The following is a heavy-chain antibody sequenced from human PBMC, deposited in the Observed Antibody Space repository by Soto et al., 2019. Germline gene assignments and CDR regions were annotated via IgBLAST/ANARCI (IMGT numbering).Heavy chain of an antibody. CDR2: TYYRSRWYN. CDR1: GDSVSSKSAA. J-gene: IGHJ6*03. V-gene: IGHV6-1*01. Sequence: SQTLSLTCAISGDSVSSKSAAWNRIRLSPSRGLEWLARTYYRSRWYNDYAVSVRSRITVNPDTSKNQFSLQPTSVTPEDTAVYYCAGTTSHQWYYMDVWGKGTTVTLSS. D-gene: IGHD1-7*01. CDR3: AGTTSHQWYYMDV.